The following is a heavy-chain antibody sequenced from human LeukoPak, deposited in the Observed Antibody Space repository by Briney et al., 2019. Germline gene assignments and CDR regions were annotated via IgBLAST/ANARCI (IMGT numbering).Heavy chain of an antibody. Sequence: SETLSLTCTVSGGSISSGSYYWSWIRQPAGTGLEWIGRVYTSGSTNYNPSLKSRIIISVDTSKNQFSLKLSSVTAADTAVYYCARDGDYGDYMTTGYFDCWGQGTLVTVSS. J-gene: IGHJ4*02. CDR2: VYTSGST. V-gene: IGHV4-61*02. CDR1: GGSISSGSYY. D-gene: IGHD4-17*01. CDR3: ARDGDYGDYMTTGYFDC.